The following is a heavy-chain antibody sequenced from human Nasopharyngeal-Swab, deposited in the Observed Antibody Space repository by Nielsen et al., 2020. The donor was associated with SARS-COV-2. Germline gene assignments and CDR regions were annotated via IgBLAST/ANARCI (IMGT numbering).Heavy chain of an antibody. V-gene: IGHV4-34*01. CDR1: GGSFSGYY. D-gene: IGHD4-17*01. CDR2: INHSGST. Sequence: SETLSLTCAVYGGSFSGYYWSWIRQPPGKGLEWIGEINHSGSTNYNPSLKSRVTISVDTSKNQFSLKLSSVTAADTAVYYRATLAYGDHSFDYWGQGTLVTVSS. J-gene: IGHJ4*02. CDR3: ATLAYGDHSFDY.